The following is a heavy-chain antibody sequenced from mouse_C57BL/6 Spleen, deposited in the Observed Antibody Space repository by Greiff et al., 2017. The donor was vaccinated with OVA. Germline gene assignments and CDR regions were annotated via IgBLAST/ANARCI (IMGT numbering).Heavy chain of an antibody. V-gene: IGHV1-50*01. CDR3: ARRNYCNYLLYYFDY. J-gene: IGHJ2*01. CDR2: IDPSDSYT. Sequence: QVQLQQPGAELVKPGASVKLSCKASGYTFTSYWMQWVKQRPGQGLEWIGEIDPSDSYTNYNQKFKGKATLTVDTSSSTAYMQLSSLTSEDSAVYYCARRNYCNYLLYYFDYWGQGTTLTVSS. D-gene: IGHD2-1*01. CDR1: GYTFTSYW.